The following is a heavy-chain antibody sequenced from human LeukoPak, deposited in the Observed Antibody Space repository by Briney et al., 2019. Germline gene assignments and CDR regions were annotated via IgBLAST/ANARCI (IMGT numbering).Heavy chain of an antibody. D-gene: IGHD3-16*01. Sequence: GGSLTLSCAASGVTFSSYGMHWVRQAPGKGLEGVAVIWYDGSNKYYADSVKGRFTISRDNSNNTLYLQMNSLRAECRAGYDCARDWGGYGAPNLGAFDIWGQGTMVTVSS. CDR1: GVTFSSYG. J-gene: IGHJ3*02. V-gene: IGHV3-33*01. CDR2: IWYDGSNK. CDR3: ARDWGGYGAPNLGAFDI.